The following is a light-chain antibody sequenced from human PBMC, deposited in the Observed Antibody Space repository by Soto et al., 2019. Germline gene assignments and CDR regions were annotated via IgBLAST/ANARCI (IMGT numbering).Light chain of an antibody. CDR3: QQRSNWPPVT. Sequence: IVFTQSPGTLSLSPGERATLSCRASQSISRHLAWYQQKPGQAPRLLILDASDRATGIPARFSGSGSGTNFTLTISSLEPEDFAVYYCQQRSNWPPVTLGGGTKVDIK. J-gene: IGKJ4*01. CDR1: QSISRH. CDR2: DAS. V-gene: IGKV3-11*01.